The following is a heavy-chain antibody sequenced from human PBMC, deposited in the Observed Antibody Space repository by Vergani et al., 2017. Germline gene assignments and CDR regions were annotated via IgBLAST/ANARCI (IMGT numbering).Heavy chain of an antibody. Sequence: QVQLVESGGGLVTPGGSLRLSCAASGFTFSDYYMSWIRQAPGKGMEWVAVISYDGSNKYYADSVKGRFTISRDNSKNTLYLQMNSLRAEDTAVYYCAKSLYDSRAPWGQGTLVTVSS. CDR2: ISYDGSNK. V-gene: IGHV3-30*18. D-gene: IGHD3-22*01. J-gene: IGHJ5*02. CDR1: GFTFSDYY. CDR3: AKSLYDSRAP.